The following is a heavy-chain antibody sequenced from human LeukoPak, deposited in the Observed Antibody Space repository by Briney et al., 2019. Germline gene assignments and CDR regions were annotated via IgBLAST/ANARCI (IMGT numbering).Heavy chain of an antibody. J-gene: IGHJ4*02. CDR1: GFTFSSYA. V-gene: IGHV3-23*01. CDR3: AKDHDVVVVAANPPIEY. CDR2: ISGSGGST. Sequence: QAGGSLRLSCAAAGFTFSSYAMSGGRQAPGKRLKWVSAISGSGGSTYYVDSVQGRFTISRDNSKNTLYLQMHSLRAEDTAVYYCAKDHDVVVVAANPPIEYWGQGTLVTVSS. D-gene: IGHD2-15*01.